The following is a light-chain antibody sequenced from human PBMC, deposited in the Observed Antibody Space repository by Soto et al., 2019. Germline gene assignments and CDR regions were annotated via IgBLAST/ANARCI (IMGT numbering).Light chain of an antibody. V-gene: IGLV1-47*01. CDR1: SSSIGSNY. CDR3: AAWDDSLRGLV. CDR2: RND. Sequence: QSVLTQPPSASGTPGQRVTISCFGSSSSIGSNYVYWYQQFPGTAPKLLIYRNDQRPSGVPDRFSGSRSGTSASLAISGLRSEDEADYYCAAWDDSLRGLVFGGGTQLTVL. J-gene: IGLJ2*01.